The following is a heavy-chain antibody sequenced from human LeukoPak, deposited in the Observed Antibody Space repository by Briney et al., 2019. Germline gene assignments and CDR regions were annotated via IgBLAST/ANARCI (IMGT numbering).Heavy chain of an antibody. CDR3: ARGGRYFDWPLGGYHMDV. D-gene: IGHD3-9*01. Sequence: PSQTLSLTCTVSGGSISSGSYYWSWIRQPAGKGLEWIGRIYTSGSTNYNPSLKSRVTISVDTSKNQFSLKLSSVTAADTAVYYCARGGRYFDWPLGGYHMDVWGKGTTVTISS. V-gene: IGHV4-61*02. CDR2: IYTSGST. CDR1: GGSISSGSYY. J-gene: IGHJ6*03.